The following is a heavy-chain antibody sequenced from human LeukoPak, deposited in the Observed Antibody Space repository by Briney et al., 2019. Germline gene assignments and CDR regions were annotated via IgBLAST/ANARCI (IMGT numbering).Heavy chain of an antibody. CDR2: ISSSSSYI. D-gene: IGHD6-13*01. V-gene: IGHV3-21*01. J-gene: IGHJ4*02. CDR1: GFTFSSYA. Sequence: GGSLRLSCAASGFTFSSYAMSWVRQAPGKGLEWVSSISSSSSYIYYADSVKGRFTISRDNAKNSLYLQMNSLRAEDTAVYYCARERAAAGLDYWGQGTLVTVSS. CDR3: ARERAAAGLDY.